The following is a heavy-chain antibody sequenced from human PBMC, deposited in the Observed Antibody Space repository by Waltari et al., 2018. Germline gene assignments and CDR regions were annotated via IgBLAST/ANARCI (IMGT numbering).Heavy chain of an antibody. D-gene: IGHD1-1*01. CDR3: ARVSRRTYRSPVPGRHYYYGMDV. CDR2: MNPNSGNT. J-gene: IGHJ6*02. V-gene: IGHV1-8*01. CDR1: GYTFTTYD. Sequence: QVQLVQSGAEVRKPGASVKVSCKASGYTFTTYDINWVRQATGQGLEWMGWMNPNSGNTGYVQKFQGRVTMTRNTSISTAYMELSSLRSEDTAVYFCARVSRRTYRSPVPGRHYYYGMDVWGQGTTVTVSS.